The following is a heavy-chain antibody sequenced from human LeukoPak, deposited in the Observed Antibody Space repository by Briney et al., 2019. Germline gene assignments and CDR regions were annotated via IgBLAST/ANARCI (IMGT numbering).Heavy chain of an antibody. D-gene: IGHD4-11*01. CDR2: ISAYNGNT. CDR1: GYTFTSYG. J-gene: IGHJ4*02. CDR3: AKGDYSNFYFDY. V-gene: IGHV1-18*01. Sequence: ASVKVSCKASGYTFTSYGISWVRQAPGQGLEWMGWISAYNGNTNYAQKLQGRVTMTRDMSTSTVYMELSSLRSEDTAVYYCAKGDYSNFYFDYWGQGTLVTVSS.